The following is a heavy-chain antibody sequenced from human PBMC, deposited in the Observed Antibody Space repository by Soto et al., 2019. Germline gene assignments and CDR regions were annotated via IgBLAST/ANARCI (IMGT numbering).Heavy chain of an antibody. CDR1: GYSFTSYW. Sequence: PGESLKISCKGSGYSFTSYWIGWVRQMPGKGLEWMGIIYPGDSDTRYSPSFQGQVTISADNSIGTAYLQWSSLKASDTAMYYCARQGTGISTSLPQNHYYYSGMDVWGQGTTVTVSS. CDR3: ARQGTGISTSLPQNHYYYSGMDV. CDR2: IYPGDSDT. V-gene: IGHV5-51*01. J-gene: IGHJ6*02. D-gene: IGHD2-2*01.